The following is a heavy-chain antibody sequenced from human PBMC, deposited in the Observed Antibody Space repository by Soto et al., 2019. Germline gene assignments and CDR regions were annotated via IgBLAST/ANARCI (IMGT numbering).Heavy chain of an antibody. CDR3: ARQVTYSYGLGLDY. J-gene: IGHJ4*02. D-gene: IGHD5-18*01. V-gene: IGHV3-33*01. Sequence: GGSLRLSCAASGFTFSSYGMHWVRQAPGKGLEWVAVIWYDGSNKYYADSVKGRFTISRDNSKNTLYLQMNSLRAEDTAVYYCARQVTYSYGLGLDYWGQGTLVTVSS. CDR1: GFTFSSYG. CDR2: IWYDGSNK.